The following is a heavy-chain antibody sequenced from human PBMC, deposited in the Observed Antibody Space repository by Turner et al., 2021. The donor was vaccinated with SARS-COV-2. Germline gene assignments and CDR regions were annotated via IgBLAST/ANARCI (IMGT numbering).Heavy chain of an antibody. J-gene: IGHJ4*02. CDR3: ARGEIRGVTGDY. D-gene: IGHD3-10*01. Sequence: EVQLVQSGGGLVQPGGSVRLSCTASGFTVSNNDMSCVRQGPGKGWEWVSLIYSGGTKKYADSVKGRFTISRDNAKNTLYLQMNSLRAEDTAVYYCARGEIRGVTGDYWGRGTLVTVSS. V-gene: IGHV3-66*01. CDR2: IYSGGTK. CDR1: GFTVSNND.